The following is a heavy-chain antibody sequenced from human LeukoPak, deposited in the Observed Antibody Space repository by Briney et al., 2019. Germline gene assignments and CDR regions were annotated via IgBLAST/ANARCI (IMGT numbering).Heavy chain of an antibody. V-gene: IGHV4-39*01. CDR1: GGSVSSSFYY. D-gene: IGHD1-26*01. CDR2: MYFSGST. Sequence: SETLSLTCTVSGGSVSSSFYYWGWIRQPPGKGLEWIGSMYFSGSTHYNPSLKSRVTISVDTSKTQFSLKLTSVTAADTAVYYCANAASYSVDYWGQGTLVTVSS. J-gene: IGHJ4*02. CDR3: ANAASYSVDY.